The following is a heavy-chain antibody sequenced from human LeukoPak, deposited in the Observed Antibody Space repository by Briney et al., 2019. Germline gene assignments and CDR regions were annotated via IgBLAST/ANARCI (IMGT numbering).Heavy chain of an antibody. CDR2: FDPEDGET. CDR1: GYTLTELS. D-gene: IGHD3-16*02. CDR3: ATPIWGSYRDFDY. J-gene: IGHJ4*02. V-gene: IGHV1-24*01. Sequence: ASVKVSSKVSGYTLTELSMHWVRQAPGKGLEGMGGFDPEDGETIYAQKFQGRVTMTEDTSTDTAYMELSSLRSEDTAVYYCATPIWGSYRDFDYWGQGTLVTVSS.